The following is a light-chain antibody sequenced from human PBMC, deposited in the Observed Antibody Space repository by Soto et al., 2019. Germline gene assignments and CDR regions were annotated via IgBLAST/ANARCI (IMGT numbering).Light chain of an antibody. CDR3: CSNACSSTFAAVV. Sequence: QSVLTQPASASGSPGQSITISCTGTSSDVGSDNLVSWYQQHPGKAPKLMIYEGSKRPSGVSERFRGSKSGNTASLTISGPQVEDEDDYYCCSNACSSTFAAVVFGGGTKLTVL. J-gene: IGLJ2*01. V-gene: IGLV2-23*03. CDR1: SSDVGSDNL. CDR2: EGS.